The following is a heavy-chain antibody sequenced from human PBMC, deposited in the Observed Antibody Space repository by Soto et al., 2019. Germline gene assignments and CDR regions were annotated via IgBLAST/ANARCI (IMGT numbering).Heavy chain of an antibody. CDR3: ASGRYCRSTRCHCFDY. D-gene: IGHD2-2*01. CDR2: IKQDGSEK. Sequence: EVQLVESGGGLVQPGESLRLSCAASGFTFRNYWMSWVRQAPGKGLEWVANIKQDGSEKYYVDSVKGRFIISRDNTKNSLFLQLNSLRAEDTSVYYCASGRYCRSTRCHCFDYWGQGTLVTVSS. CDR1: GFTFRNYW. V-gene: IGHV3-7*02. J-gene: IGHJ4*02.